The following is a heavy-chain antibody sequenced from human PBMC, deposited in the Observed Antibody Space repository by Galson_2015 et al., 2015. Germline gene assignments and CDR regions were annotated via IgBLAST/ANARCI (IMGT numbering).Heavy chain of an antibody. V-gene: IGHV4-34*01. CDR2: INHSGST. CDR1: GGSFSGYY. Sequence: ETLSLTCAVYGGSFSGYYWSWIRQPPGKGLEWIGEINHSGSTNYNPSLKSRVTISVDTSKNQFSLKLSSVTAADTAVYYCARGKRLLWFGELPYYFDYWGQGTLVTVSS. J-gene: IGHJ4*02. D-gene: IGHD3-10*01. CDR3: ARGKRLLWFGELPYYFDY.